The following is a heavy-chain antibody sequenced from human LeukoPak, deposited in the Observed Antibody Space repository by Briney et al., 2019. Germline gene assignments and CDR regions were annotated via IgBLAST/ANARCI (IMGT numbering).Heavy chain of an antibody. D-gene: IGHD2-2*01. Sequence: PGASLRLFCAASVFTFSSYAMSWVPQAPGKGLEGVSAISCSGDCTFYTDSVNRRFTISRDNSKNTLYLQMNSLRAEDTAVYYCAKSPANYYYYGMDVWGQGTTVTVSS. CDR1: VFTFSSYA. V-gene: IGHV3-23*01. CDR2: ISCSGDCT. CDR3: AKSPANYYYYGMDV. J-gene: IGHJ6*02.